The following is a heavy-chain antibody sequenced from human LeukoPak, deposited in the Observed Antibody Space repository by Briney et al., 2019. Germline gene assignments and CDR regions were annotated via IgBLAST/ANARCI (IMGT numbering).Heavy chain of an antibody. CDR1: GFTFSSYS. CDR3: ARGHGVVAASDDAFDI. Sequence: GGSLRLSCAASGFTFSSYSMNWVRQAPGKGLEWVSSISTSSIYIYYADSMKGRFTISRDNAKKSLYLQMNSLRAEDTAVYYCARGHGVVAASDDAFDIWGQGTMVTVSS. V-gene: IGHV3-21*01. D-gene: IGHD2-2*01. J-gene: IGHJ3*02. CDR2: ISTSSIYI.